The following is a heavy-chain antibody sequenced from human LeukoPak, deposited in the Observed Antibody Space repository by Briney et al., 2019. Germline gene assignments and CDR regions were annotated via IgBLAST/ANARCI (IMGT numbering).Heavy chain of an antibody. CDR2: INSNSAAI. CDR3: ARFETIEVADVYY. D-gene: IGHD6-19*01. J-gene: IGHJ4*02. Sequence: GGSLRLSCALSGFTFSSYSMNCVCQAPGKGLEWVSSINSNSAAILYADSVRGRFTISRDNAKDSLFLQMNSLRAEDTAVYYCARFETIEVADVYYWGQGTLVTVSS. CDR1: GFTFSSYS. V-gene: IGHV3-21*01.